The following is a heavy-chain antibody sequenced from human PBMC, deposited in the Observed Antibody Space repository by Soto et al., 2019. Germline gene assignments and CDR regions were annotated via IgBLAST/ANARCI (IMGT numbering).Heavy chain of an antibody. CDR3: ARVLNGQWYFDY. CDR2: VNTDESRT. Sequence: EVQLVESGGGLVQPGGPLRLSCGASGFTFSSYWMHWVRQAPGKGLVWVSRVNTDESRTSYADSVKGRFTISRDNAKNTLYLQMNGLRAEDTAVYYCARVLNGQWYFDYWGRGTQVTVSS. CDR1: GFTFSSYW. J-gene: IGHJ4*02. D-gene: IGHD6-19*01. V-gene: IGHV3-74*01.